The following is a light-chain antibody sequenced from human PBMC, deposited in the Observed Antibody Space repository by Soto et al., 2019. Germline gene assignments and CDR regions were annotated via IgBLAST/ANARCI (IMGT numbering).Light chain of an antibody. J-gene: IGLJ1*01. Sequence: QSALTQPASVSGSPGQSITISCTGNSSDVGGYNYVSWYQQHPGKAPKLIIYEVSNRPSGVSNRFSGSKSGNTASLTISGHQAEDEADYYCNSYTSKSTGVFGTGSKLTVL. V-gene: IGLV2-14*01. CDR3: NSYTSKSTGV. CDR2: EVS. CDR1: SSDVGGYNY.